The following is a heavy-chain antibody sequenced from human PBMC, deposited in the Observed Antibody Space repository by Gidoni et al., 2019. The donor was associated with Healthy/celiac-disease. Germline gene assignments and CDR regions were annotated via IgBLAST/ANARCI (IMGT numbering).Heavy chain of an antibody. CDR1: GGSFSGYY. CDR2: INHSGST. CDR3: ARGRRIVVYYYYYMDV. J-gene: IGHJ6*03. V-gene: IGHV4-34*01. Sequence: QVQLQQWGAGLLKPSETLSLTCAVYGGSFSGYYWRWIRQPPGKGLEWIGEINHSGSTNYNPSLKSRVTISVDTSKNQFSLKLSSVTAADTAVYYCARGRRIVVYYYYYMDVWGKGTTVTVSS. D-gene: IGHD3-22*01.